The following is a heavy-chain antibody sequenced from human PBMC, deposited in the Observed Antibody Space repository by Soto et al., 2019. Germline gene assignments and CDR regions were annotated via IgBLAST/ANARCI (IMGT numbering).Heavy chain of an antibody. J-gene: IGHJ6*03. CDR3: AKVAALGADYDILTGYQSYYYMDV. D-gene: IGHD3-9*01. Sequence: GGSLRLSCAASGFTFSSYGMHWVRQAPGKGLEWVAVISYDGSNKYYADSVKGRFTISRDNSKNTLYLQMNSLRAEDTAVYYCAKVAALGADYDILTGYQSYYYMDVWGKGTTVTVSS. V-gene: IGHV3-30*18. CDR2: ISYDGSNK. CDR1: GFTFSSYG.